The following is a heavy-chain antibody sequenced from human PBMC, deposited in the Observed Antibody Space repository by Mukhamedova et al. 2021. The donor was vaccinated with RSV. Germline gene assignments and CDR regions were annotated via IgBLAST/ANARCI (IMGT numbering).Heavy chain of an antibody. J-gene: IGHJ3*02. Sequence: ECVSTINSSGSRTYYADSVKGRFTVSRDNSKNTLYLQMNSLRAEDTAVYYCAKDFVAPVAGYDGFDIWGQGTMVTVSS. CDR2: INSSGSRT. V-gene: IGHV3-23*01. CDR3: AKDFVAPVAGYDGFDI. D-gene: IGHD6-19*01.